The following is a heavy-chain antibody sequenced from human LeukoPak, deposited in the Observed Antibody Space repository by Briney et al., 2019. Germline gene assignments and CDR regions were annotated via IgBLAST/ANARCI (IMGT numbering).Heavy chain of an antibody. CDR1: GFSFSSYC. V-gene: IGHV3-21*01. J-gene: IGHJ3*02. D-gene: IGHD6-13*01. CDR3: AKNLYMPAPDTGPTYDGFDI. Sequence: GGSLRLSCAASGFSFSSYCMSWVRQAPGKGLEWVSSISDIGTHIFYADSVEGRFTISRDNARNSLYLRMSSLRAEDTAVYYCAKNLYMPAPDTGPTYDGFDIWGQGTMVTVSS. CDR2: ISDIGTHI.